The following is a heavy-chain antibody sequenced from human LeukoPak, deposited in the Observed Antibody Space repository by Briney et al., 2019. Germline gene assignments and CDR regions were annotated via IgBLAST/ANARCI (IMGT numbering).Heavy chain of an antibody. D-gene: IGHD4-17*01. J-gene: IGHJ5*01. CDR3: AREDYGEPFDF. CDR2: IKQDGSEK. Sequence: GGSLRLSCVASGFNFSNYWMSWVRQAPVEGLEWVANIKQDGSEKFYVDSVEGRFTISRDNAKNSLFLQMNSLTAEDTAVYYCAREDYGEPFDFRGQGTLVTVSS. CDR1: GFNFSNYW. V-gene: IGHV3-7*01.